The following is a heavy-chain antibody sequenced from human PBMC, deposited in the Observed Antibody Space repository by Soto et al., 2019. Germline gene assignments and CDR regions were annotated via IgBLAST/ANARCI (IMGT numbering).Heavy chain of an antibody. J-gene: IGHJ6*02. V-gene: IGHV3-15*01. Sequence: GGSLRLSCAASGFTFSNAWMSWVRQAPGKGLEWVGRIKSKTDGGTTDYAAPVKGRFTISRDDSKNTLYLQMNSLKTEDTAVYYCTTDVDIVATIITQEYYYYGMDVWGQGTTVTVSS. CDR2: IKSKTDGGTT. CDR1: GFTFSNAW. CDR3: TTDVDIVATIITQEYYYYGMDV. D-gene: IGHD5-12*01.